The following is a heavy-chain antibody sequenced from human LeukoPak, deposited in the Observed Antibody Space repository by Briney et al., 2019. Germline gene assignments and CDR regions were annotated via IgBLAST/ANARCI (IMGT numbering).Heavy chain of an antibody. D-gene: IGHD3-10*01. J-gene: IGHJ3*02. V-gene: IGHV3-30*02. CDR2: IRYDGSNK. CDR1: GFTFSSYG. Sequence: GGSLRLSCAASGFTFSSYGMHWVRQAPGKGLEGVAFIRYDGSNKYYADSVKGRFTISRDNSKNTLYLQMNSLRAEDTAVYYCAKDSMTMVRGVIYAFDIWGQGTMVTVSS. CDR3: AKDSMTMVRGVIYAFDI.